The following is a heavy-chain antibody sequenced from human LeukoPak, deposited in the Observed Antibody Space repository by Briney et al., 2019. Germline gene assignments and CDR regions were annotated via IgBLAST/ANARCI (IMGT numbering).Heavy chain of an antibody. J-gene: IGHJ4*02. V-gene: IGHV1-18*01. CDR2: ISAYNGNT. Sequence: ASVKVSCKASGYTFATYSISWMRQAPGQGLEWMGWISAYNGNTNYARKFQDRVTMTTDTSTSTAYMELRSLRSDDTAVYYCARVRDNDYGDFWGQGTLVTVSS. CDR3: ARVRDNDYGDF. D-gene: IGHD2-15*01. CDR1: GYTFATYS.